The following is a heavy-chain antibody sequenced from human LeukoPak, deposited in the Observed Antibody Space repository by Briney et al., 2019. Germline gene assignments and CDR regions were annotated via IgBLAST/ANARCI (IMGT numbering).Heavy chain of an antibody. CDR2: MNPDNGNT. CDR1: GYTFTSYQ. D-gene: IGHD2-2*01. Sequence: VASVKVSCKASGYTFTSYQINWVRQATGQGLEWMGWMNPDNGNTGFAQNFQGRVTMTRNISISTAYMALSSLRSGDTAVYYCARGHVLVPAATDYWGQGTLVTVSS. CDR3: ARGHVLVPAATDY. J-gene: IGHJ4*02. V-gene: IGHV1-8*01.